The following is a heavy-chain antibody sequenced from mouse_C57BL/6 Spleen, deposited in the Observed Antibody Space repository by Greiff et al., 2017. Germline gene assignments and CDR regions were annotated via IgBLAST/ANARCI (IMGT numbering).Heavy chain of an antibody. D-gene: IGHD2-3*01. Sequence: QVQLQQPGAELVKPGASVKMSCKASGYTFTSYWITWVKQRPGQGLEWIGDIYPVSGSTNYNEKFKSKATLTVDTSSSTAYMQLSSLTSEDSAVYYCAREGVYDGYYVGFAYWGQGTLVTVSA. V-gene: IGHV1-55*01. CDR1: GYTFTSYW. J-gene: IGHJ3*01. CDR3: AREGVYDGYYVGFAY. CDR2: IYPVSGST.